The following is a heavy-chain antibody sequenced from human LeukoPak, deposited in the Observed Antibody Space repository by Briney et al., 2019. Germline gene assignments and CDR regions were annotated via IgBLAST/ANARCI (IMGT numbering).Heavy chain of an antibody. D-gene: IGHD3-10*01. CDR1: GFTFSSYA. Sequence: GGSLRLSCAASGFTFSSYAMHWVRQAPGKGLEWVAVIWYDGSNKYYADSVKGRFTISRDNSKNTLYLQMNSLRAEDTAVYYCARDGYYGSGSLDYWGQGTLVTVSS. V-gene: IGHV3-33*08. CDR3: ARDGYYGSGSLDY. CDR2: IWYDGSNK. J-gene: IGHJ4*02.